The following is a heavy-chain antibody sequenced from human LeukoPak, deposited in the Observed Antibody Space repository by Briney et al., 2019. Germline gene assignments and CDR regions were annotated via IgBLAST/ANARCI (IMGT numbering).Heavy chain of an antibody. CDR2: ISGSGGST. D-gene: IGHD3-22*01. J-gene: IGHJ4*02. V-gene: IGHV3-23*01. CDR1: GFTFSSYA. CDR3: ARKYYYDSSGYYAFDY. Sequence: GGSLRLSCAASGFTFSSYAMSWVRQAPGKGLEWVSAISGSGGSTYYADSVKGRFSISRDNSKNTLYLQMNSLRAEDTAVYYCARKYYYDSSGYYAFDYWGQGILVTVSP.